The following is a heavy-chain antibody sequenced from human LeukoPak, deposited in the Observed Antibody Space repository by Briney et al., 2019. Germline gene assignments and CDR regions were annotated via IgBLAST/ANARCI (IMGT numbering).Heavy chain of an antibody. D-gene: IGHD3/OR15-3a*01. CDR2: VVASYEGT. CDR1: GFTFSSYA. V-gene: IGHV3-23*01. Sequence: GGSLRLSCAASGFTFSSYAMMWVRQAPGKGLEWVSTVVASYEGTFYANSVKGRFTISRDNSKSTLYMQMNSLRAEDTAVYYCAKGKAGGLVDLFDPWGQGTLVTVSS. CDR3: AKGKAGGLVDLFDP. J-gene: IGHJ5*02.